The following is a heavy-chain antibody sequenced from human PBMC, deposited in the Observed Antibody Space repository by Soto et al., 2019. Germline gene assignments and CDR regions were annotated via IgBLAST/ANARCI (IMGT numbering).Heavy chain of an antibody. D-gene: IGHD2-2*01. V-gene: IGHV4-34*01. CDR1: GGSFSGDY. J-gene: IGHJ4*02. CDR2: VNHSGTT. CDR3: ASGIAYCRSPNCYYYRRLRFDS. Sequence: QVQLQQWGAGLLKPSETLSLTCAVYGGSFSGDYWTWIRQSPEKGLEWIGEVNHSGTTYYNPSLKTRVTISVDTPKNQFSLKMSSVTAADTPVSYCASGIAYCRSPNCYYYRRLRFDSWGQGTLVTVS.